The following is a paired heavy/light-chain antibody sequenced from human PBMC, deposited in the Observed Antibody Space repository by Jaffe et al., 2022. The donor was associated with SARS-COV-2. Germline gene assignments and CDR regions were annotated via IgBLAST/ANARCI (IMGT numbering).Light chain of an antibody. CDR1: QGISSY. Sequence: DIQLTQSPSFLSASVGDRVTITCRASQGISSYLAWYQQKPGKAPKLLIYAASTLQSGVPSRFSGSGSGTEFTLTVSSLQPEDFATYYCQQLNSYPRTFGQGTKLEIK. J-gene: IGKJ2*01. CDR2: AAS. CDR3: QQLNSYPRT. V-gene: IGKV1-9*01.
Heavy chain of an antibody. CDR1: GYTFTNSG. CDR3: GRDLGLTIFGHHPIQH. D-gene: IGHD3-3*01. CDR2: ISADNGNT. J-gene: IGHJ1*01. V-gene: IGHV1-18*01. Sequence: QVQLVQSGAEVKKPGASVKVSCKASGYTFTNSGLNWARQAPGQGLEWMGWISADNGNTNYAQNFQGRVTMTTDTSTSTGYMELRSLRSDDTAVYYCGRDLGLTIFGHHPIQHWGQGTLITVSS.